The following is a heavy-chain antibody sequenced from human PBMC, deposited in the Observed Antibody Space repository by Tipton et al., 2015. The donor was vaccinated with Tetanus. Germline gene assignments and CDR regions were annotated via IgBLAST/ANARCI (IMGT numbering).Heavy chain of an antibody. D-gene: IGHD6-13*01. CDR3: AAAIVRWFGP. V-gene: IGHV4-34*01. J-gene: IGHJ5*02. CDR1: GGSFRDNF. CDR2: INYAGST. Sequence: TLSLTCAVHGGSFRDNFWSWIRQSPGKGLEWIAEINYAGSTNYNPFLKSRVTISVDTSKKEVPLKLNSVTAADTAVYYCAAAIVRWFGPWGQGTLVTVSS.